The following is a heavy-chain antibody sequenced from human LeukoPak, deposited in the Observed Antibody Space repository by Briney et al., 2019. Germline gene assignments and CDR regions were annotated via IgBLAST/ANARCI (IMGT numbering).Heavy chain of an antibody. D-gene: IGHD5-24*01. V-gene: IGHV3-30*04. J-gene: IGHJ4*02. Sequence: GGSLRLSCAASGFTFSSYAMHWVRQAPGKGLEWVAVISYDGSNKYYADSVKGRFTISRDNSKNTLYLQMNSLRAEDTAVYYCAREMRDGYNPPLDYWGQGTLVTVSS. CDR1: GFTFSSYA. CDR3: AREMRDGYNPPLDY. CDR2: ISYDGSNK.